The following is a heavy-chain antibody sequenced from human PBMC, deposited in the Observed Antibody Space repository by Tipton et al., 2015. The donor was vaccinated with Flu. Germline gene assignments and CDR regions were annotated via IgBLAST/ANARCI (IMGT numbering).Heavy chain of an antibody. CDR1: GDYISSDYF. J-gene: IGHJ5*02. CDR3: ARRDFSNYVSDPKNWFDR. CDR2: IHRSGST. Sequence: TLSLTCAVPGDYISSDYFWGWIRQPPGKGLEWIATIHRSGSTKYNPSLKSRLTISVDTSKSQFSLQMRSVTAADMAVYYCARRDFSNYVSDPKNWFDRWGQGTLVTVSS. V-gene: IGHV4-38-2*01. D-gene: IGHD4-11*01.